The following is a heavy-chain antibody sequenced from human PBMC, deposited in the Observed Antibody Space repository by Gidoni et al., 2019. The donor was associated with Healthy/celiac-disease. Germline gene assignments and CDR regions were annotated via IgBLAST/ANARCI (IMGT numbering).Heavy chain of an antibody. CDR1: GFTFTSSA. CDR2: IVVGSGNT. CDR3: AAGGDFWSADYYRGWLDP. J-gene: IGHJ5*02. D-gene: IGHD3-3*01. V-gene: IGHV1-58*01. Sequence: QMQLVQSGPEVKKPGTSVKVSCKASGFTFTSSAVQWVRQARGQRLEWIGWIVVGSGNTNYAQKFQERVTITRDMSTSTAYMELSSLRSEDTAVYYCAAGGDFWSADYYRGWLDPWGQGTLVTVSS.